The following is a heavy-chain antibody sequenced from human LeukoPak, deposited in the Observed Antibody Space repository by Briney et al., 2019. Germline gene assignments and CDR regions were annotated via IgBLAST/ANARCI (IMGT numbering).Heavy chain of an antibody. CDR3: ARENSGSYREFDY. CDR2: IYTSGST. CDR1: GGSISSYY. Sequence: SETLSLTYTVSGGSISSYYWSWIRQPAGKGREWIGRIYTSGSTNYNASLKSRVSMSVDTYKNQFSLKLSSVTAADTAVFYCARENSGSYREFDYWGQGTLVTVSS. J-gene: IGHJ4*02. D-gene: IGHD1-26*01. V-gene: IGHV4-4*07.